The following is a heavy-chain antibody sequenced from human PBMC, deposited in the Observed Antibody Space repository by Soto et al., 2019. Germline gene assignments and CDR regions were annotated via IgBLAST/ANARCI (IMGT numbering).Heavy chain of an antibody. CDR3: AIAAAGTSIDY. J-gene: IGHJ4*02. V-gene: IGHV1-46*01. D-gene: IGHD6-13*01. CDR1: GYTFTSYY. CDR2: INPSGGST. Sequence: ASVKVSCKASGYTFTSYYMHWVRQAPGQGLEWMGMINPSGGSTSYAQKFQGRVTMTRDTSTSTVYMELSSLRSEDTAVYYCAIAAAGTSIDYWGQGTLVTVSA.